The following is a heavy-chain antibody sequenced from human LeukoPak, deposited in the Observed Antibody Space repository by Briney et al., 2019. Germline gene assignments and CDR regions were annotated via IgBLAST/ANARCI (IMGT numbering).Heavy chain of an antibody. Sequence: PGGSLRLSCAAPGFTFSSYSMNWVRQAPGKGLEWVSSISSSSSYIYYADSVKGRFTISRDNAKNSLYLQMNSLRAEDTAVYYCARVARGSTYDSSGYYYDYWGQGTLVTVSS. J-gene: IGHJ4*02. CDR3: ARVARGSTYDSSGYYYDY. V-gene: IGHV3-21*01. CDR2: ISSSSSYI. D-gene: IGHD3-22*01. CDR1: GFTFSSYS.